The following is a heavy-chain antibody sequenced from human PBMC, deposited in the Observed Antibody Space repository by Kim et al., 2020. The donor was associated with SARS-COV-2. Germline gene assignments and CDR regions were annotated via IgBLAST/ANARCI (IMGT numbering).Heavy chain of an antibody. CDR2: INHIGST. J-gene: IGHJ6*02. CDR1: GGSFSGYY. CDR3: ARHTYLSGYYYGLDV. V-gene: IGHV4-34*01. Sequence: SETLSLTCAVYGGSFSGYYWSWIRQPPGKGLEWIGEINHIGSTNYNPSLKSRVTISVDTSKNQFSLKLSSVTAADTAVSYCARHTYLSGYYYGLDVGGQG. D-gene: IGHD2-8*02.